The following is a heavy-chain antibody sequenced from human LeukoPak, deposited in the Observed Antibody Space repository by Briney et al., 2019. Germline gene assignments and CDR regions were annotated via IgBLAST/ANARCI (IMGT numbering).Heavy chain of an antibody. CDR1: GFTFSSYS. J-gene: IGHJ4*02. CDR3: ARSYSGSYLDYFDY. D-gene: IGHD1-26*01. Sequence: GRSLRLSCAASGFTFSSYSMNWVRQAPGKGLEWVSYISSSSSTIYYADSVKGRFTISRDNAKNSLYLQMNSLRAEDTAVYYCARSYSGSYLDYFDYWGQGTLVTVSS. V-gene: IGHV3-48*04. CDR2: ISSSSSTI.